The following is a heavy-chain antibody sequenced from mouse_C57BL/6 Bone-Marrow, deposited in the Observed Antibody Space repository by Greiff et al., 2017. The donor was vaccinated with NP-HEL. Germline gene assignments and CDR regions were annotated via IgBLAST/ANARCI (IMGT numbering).Heavy chain of an antibody. Sequence: QVQLQQPGAELVKPGASVKLSCKASGYTFTSYWMHWVKQRPGQGLEWIGMIHPNSGSTNYNEKFKSKATLTVDKSSSTAYIQLSSLTSEDSAVYYCARNWETWFAYWGQGTLVTVSA. CDR1: GYTFTSYW. J-gene: IGHJ3*01. D-gene: IGHD4-1*01. CDR3: ARNWETWFAY. CDR2: IHPNSGST. V-gene: IGHV1-64*01.